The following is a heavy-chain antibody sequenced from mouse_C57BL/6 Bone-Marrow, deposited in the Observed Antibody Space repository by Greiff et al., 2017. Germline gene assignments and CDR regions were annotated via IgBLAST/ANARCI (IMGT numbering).Heavy chain of an antibody. Sequence: QVQLKQSGPGLVAPSQSLSITCTVSGFSLTSYGVHWVRQPPGKGLEWLVVIWSDGSTTYTSALKSRLSISKDNSKSQVFLKMNSLQTDDTAMYYCARHVLLRSYCYFDVWGTGTTVTVSS. CDR1: GFSLTSYG. CDR3: ARHVLLRSYCYFDV. CDR2: IWSDGST. J-gene: IGHJ1*03. D-gene: IGHD1-1*01. V-gene: IGHV2-6-1*01.